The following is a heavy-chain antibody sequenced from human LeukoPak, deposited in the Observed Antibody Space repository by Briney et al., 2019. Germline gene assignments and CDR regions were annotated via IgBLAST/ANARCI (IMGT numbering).Heavy chain of an antibody. CDR1: GGSISSSSYY. CDR2: TNHSGST. D-gene: IGHD3-3*01. Sequence: PSETLSLTCTVSGGSISSSSYYWGWIRQPPGKGLEWIGETNHSGSTNYNPSLKSRVTISVDTSKNQFSLKLSSVTAADTAVYYCARARAFSDFWSGYYYYMDVWGKGTTVTVSS. V-gene: IGHV4-39*07. J-gene: IGHJ6*03. CDR3: ARARAFSDFWSGYYYYMDV.